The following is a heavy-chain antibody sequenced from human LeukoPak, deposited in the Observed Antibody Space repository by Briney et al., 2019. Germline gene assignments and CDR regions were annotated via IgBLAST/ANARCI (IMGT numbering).Heavy chain of an antibody. Sequence: SETLSLTCTVSGGSISDYCWGWIRQPPGMGLEWIAYICFTGITNYNPSLKSRLTVSIDASNNQFSLKLNSVTAADTAVYYCARGVNSHFDYWGQGTLVTVSS. CDR1: GGSISDYC. CDR3: ARGVNSHFDY. V-gene: IGHV4-59*01. J-gene: IGHJ4*02. CDR2: ICFTGIT. D-gene: IGHD2-21*01.